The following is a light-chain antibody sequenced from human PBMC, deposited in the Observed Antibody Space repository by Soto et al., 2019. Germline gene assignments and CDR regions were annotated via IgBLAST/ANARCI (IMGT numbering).Light chain of an antibody. CDR2: RAS. J-gene: IGKJ2*01. CDR1: QTVDSTY. CDR3: QQYDTSPPLYT. V-gene: IGKV3-20*01. Sequence: EVVLTQSPGTLSLSPGERSTPSCRASQTVDSTYLAGYQQKPGQAPRLLIYRASSRAAGVPDRFSGSGSGTDFTLTISKLDPEDFAVYYCQQYDTSPPLYTFGQGTKLEIK.